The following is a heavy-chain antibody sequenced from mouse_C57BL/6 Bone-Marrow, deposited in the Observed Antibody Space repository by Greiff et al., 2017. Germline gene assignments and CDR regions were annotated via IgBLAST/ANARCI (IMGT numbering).Heavy chain of an antibody. V-gene: IGHV2-9-1*01. J-gene: IGHJ4*01. CDR2: IWTGGGT. Sequence: VMLVESGPGLVAPSQSLSITCTVSGFSLTSYAISWVRQPPGKGLEWLGVIWTGGGTNYNSALKSRLSISKDNSKSQVFIKMNSLQADDTARYYCARNQGQHSLRGAIDYWGQGTSVTVSS. CDR3: ARNQGQHSLRGAIDY. D-gene: IGHD3-1*01. CDR1: GFSLTSYA.